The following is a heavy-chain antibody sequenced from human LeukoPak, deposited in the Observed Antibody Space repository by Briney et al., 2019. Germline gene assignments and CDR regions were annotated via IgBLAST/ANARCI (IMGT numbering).Heavy chain of an antibody. V-gene: IGHV3-23*01. CDR3: ASPYSGSYWYYFDY. J-gene: IGHJ4*02. CDR1: GFTFSSYA. Sequence: GGSLRLSWAASGFTFSSYAMSWVRQAPGKGLEWVSAISGSGGSTYYADSVKGRFTISRDNSKNTLYLQMNSLRAEDTAVYYCASPYSGSYWYYFDYWGQGTLVTVSS. D-gene: IGHD1-26*01. CDR2: ISGSGGST.